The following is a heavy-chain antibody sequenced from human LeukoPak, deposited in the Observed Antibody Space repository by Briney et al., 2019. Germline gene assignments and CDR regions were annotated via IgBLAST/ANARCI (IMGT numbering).Heavy chain of an antibody. CDR1: GGTFSSYA. Sequence: SVKVSCKASGGTFSSYAIIWVRQAPGQGLEWMGRIIPILGIANYAQKFQGRVTITADKSTSTAYMELSSLRSEDTAVYYCARVGCSSTSCYDRWGSDYWGQGTLVTVSS. J-gene: IGHJ4*02. D-gene: IGHD2-2*01. CDR2: IIPILGIA. V-gene: IGHV1-69*04. CDR3: ARVGCSSTSCYDRWGSDY.